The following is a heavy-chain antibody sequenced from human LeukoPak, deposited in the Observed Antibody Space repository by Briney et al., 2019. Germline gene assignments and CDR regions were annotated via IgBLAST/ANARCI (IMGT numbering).Heavy chain of an antibody. D-gene: IGHD1-7*01. J-gene: IGHJ4*02. Sequence: SETLSLTCTVSGYSISRGYSWGWIRQPPGKGLERIGNIYHSGSTNYSPSLKSRVTISVDTSKNQFSLKLSSVTAADTAVYYCAKEGKTRNWNYYQAKAVDWGQGTLVTVSS. CDR3: AKEGKTRNWNYYQAKAVD. CDR2: IYHSGST. CDR1: GYSISRGYS. V-gene: IGHV4-38-2*02.